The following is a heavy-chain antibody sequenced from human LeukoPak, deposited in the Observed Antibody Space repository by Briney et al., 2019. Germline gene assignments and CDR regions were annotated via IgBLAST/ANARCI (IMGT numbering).Heavy chain of an antibody. D-gene: IGHD6-6*01. CDR2: ISGSGGST. CDR3: AKDPRQLAPAPGPFDY. Sequence: SCKASGGTFSSYAMSWVRQAPGKGLEWVSAISGSGGSTYYADSVKGRFTISRDNSKNTLYLQMNSLRAEDTAVYYCAKDPRQLAPAPGPFDYWGQGTLVTVSS. CDR1: GGTFSSYA. V-gene: IGHV3-23*01. J-gene: IGHJ4*02.